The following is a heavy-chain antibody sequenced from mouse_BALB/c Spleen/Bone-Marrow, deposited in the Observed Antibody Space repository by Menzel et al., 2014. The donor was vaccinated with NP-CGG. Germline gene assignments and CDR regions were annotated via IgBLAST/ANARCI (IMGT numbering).Heavy chain of an antibody. V-gene: IGHV5-15*02. CDR2: IRNLAYSI. D-gene: IGHD1-1*01. CDR1: GFTFSAYG. CDR3: ARDQVYDYGSSYGYFDV. J-gene: IGHJ1*01. Sequence: EVQLVESGGGLVQPGGSRQLSCAASGFTFSAYGMAWVRQAPGKGPEWVAFIRNLAYSIYYADTVTSRFTISRENAKNTLYLEMSSLRSEDTAMYYCARDQVYDYGSSYGYFDVWGAGTTVTVSS.